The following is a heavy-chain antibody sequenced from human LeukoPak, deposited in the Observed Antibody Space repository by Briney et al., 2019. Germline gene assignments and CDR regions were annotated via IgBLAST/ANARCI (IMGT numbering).Heavy chain of an antibody. CDR1: GFTFSNNA. CDR3: AKDPQGD. D-gene: IGHD3-16*01. CDR2: ISGSGGST. Sequence: QTGGSLRLSCAASGFTFSNNAMSWVRQAPGKGLEWVSAISGSGGSTYYADSVKGRFSISRDNSRNTSYLQMNSLRAGDTAVYYCAKDPQGDWGQGTLVTVSS. J-gene: IGHJ4*02. V-gene: IGHV3-23*01.